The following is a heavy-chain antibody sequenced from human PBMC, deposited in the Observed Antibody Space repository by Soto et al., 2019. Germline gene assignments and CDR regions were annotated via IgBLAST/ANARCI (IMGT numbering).Heavy chain of an antibody. D-gene: IGHD3-22*01. V-gene: IGHV2-5*01. CDR3: AHTKDSSGFLTS. Sequence: SGPTLVNPTQTLTLTCSFSGFSLSAYGVRVIWFRQPSGETLEWLALIHWNDDKRYSPYLKSRLTITKDTSKNQVVLTLTNLDPLDTGTYFCAHTKDSSGFLTSWGQGILVTVSS. J-gene: IGHJ5*02. CDR2: IHWNDDK. CDR1: GFSLSAYGVR.